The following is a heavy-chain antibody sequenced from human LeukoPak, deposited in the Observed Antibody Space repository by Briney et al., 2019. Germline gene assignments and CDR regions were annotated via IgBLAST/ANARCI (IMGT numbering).Heavy chain of an antibody. D-gene: IGHD3-3*01. Sequence: GGSLRLSCAASGFTVSSNYMSWVRQAPGKGLEWVGFIRSKAYGGTTEYAASVKGRFTISRDDSKSIAYLQMNSLKTEDTAVYYCTRDLDADTIFGVVIPVGYWGQGTLVTVSS. V-gene: IGHV3-49*04. CDR1: GFTVSSNY. CDR3: TRDLDADTIFGVVIPVGY. J-gene: IGHJ4*02. CDR2: IRSKAYGGTT.